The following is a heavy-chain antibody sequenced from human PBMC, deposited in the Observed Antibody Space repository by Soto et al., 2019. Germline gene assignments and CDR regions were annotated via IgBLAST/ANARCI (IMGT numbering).Heavy chain of an antibody. CDR2: INAGNGNT. CDR3: ARTTGGYCISTSCYLNWFDP. CDR1: GYTFTRYG. D-gene: IGHD2-2*01. Sequence: ASVKVSCKASGYTFTRYGMHWVRQAPGQRLEWMGWINAGNGNTKYSQKFQGRVTITRDTSTSTAYMELSSLRSEDTAVYYCARTTGGYCISTSCYLNWFDPWGQGTLVTVSS. J-gene: IGHJ5*02. V-gene: IGHV1-3*01.